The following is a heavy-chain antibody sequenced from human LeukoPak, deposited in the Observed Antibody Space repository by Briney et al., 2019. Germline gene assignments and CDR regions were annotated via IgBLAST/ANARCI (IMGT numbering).Heavy chain of an antibody. V-gene: IGHV3-7*01. CDR3: ARDPHGGNSLGP. J-gene: IGHJ5*02. CDR1: GFTFSGYW. Sequence: PGGSLRLSCAVSGFTFSGYWMGWVRQAPGKGLEWVANINQDGGDRNYVDSVKGRFTISRDNAKNSLYLQMNSLRAEDTAVYYCARDPHGGNSLGPWGQGTLVTVSS. D-gene: IGHD4-23*01. CDR2: INQDGGDR.